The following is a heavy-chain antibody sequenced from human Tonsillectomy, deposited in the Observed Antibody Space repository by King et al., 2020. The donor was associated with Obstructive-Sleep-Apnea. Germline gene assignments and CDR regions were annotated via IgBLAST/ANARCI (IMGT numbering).Heavy chain of an antibody. Sequence: VQLQESGPGLVKPSQTLSLTCTVSGGSISSGDYYWSWIRQPPGKGLEWIGYINYSGSTYYNPSLKSRVTISVDTSKNQFSLKLSSVTAADTALYYCARVSHFDWPLDYWGQGTLVTVPS. CDR1: GGSISSGDYY. J-gene: IGHJ4*02. V-gene: IGHV4-30-4*01. CDR3: ARVSHFDWPLDY. CDR2: INYSGST. D-gene: IGHD3-9*01.